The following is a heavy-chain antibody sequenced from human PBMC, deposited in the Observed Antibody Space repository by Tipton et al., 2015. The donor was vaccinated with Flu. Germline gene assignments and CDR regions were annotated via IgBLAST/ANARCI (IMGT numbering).Heavy chain of an antibody. CDR3: ARVLAGHFGEGYFFDY. CDR2: IYSSGST. J-gene: IGHJ4*02. CDR1: GGSITNYY. V-gene: IGHV4-59*01. Sequence: TLSLTCSVSGGSITNYYWSWIRQPPGKGLEWIGYIYSSGSTTYNPSLKSRVSMSADTSRNQFSLRLNSMTAADTAIYYCARVLAGHFGEGYFFDYWGQGALVTVSS. D-gene: IGHD3-10*01.